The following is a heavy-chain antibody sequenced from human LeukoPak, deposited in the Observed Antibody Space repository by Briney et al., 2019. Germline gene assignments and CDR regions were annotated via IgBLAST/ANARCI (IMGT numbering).Heavy chain of an antibody. CDR1: GGSISSYY. Sequence: PSETLSLTCTVSGGSISSYYWSWIRQPPGKGLEWIGYIYNSGSTKYSPSLQSRVSISVDTSQSQVSLELSSVTAADTAVYYCASLGGTYDYWGQGTLVTVSS. J-gene: IGHJ4*02. CDR3: ASLGGTYDY. CDR2: IYNSGST. V-gene: IGHV4-59*08.